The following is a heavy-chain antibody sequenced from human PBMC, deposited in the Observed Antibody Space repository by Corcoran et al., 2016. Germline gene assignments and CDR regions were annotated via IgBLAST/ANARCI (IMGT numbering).Heavy chain of an antibody. J-gene: IGHJ6*02. CDR3: ARQTRSGVDV. CDR1: GYRFTTSW. Sequence: EVQLVQSGAEVKKPGESLKISCLGSGYRFTTSWIAWVRQMPGEGLESMGVIYPGDSDTRYSPSFQGQVTISADKSISTAYLQWSSLKASDSAMYYCARQTRSGVDVWGQGTPVTVSS. V-gene: IGHV5-51*01. D-gene: IGHD6-19*01. CDR2: IYPGDSDT.